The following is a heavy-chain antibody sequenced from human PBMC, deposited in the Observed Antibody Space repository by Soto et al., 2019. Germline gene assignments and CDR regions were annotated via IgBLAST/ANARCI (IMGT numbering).Heavy chain of an antibody. Sequence: ASVKVSCKASGYTFTGYYMHWVRQAPGQGLEWMGWINPNSGGTNYAQKFQGRVTMTRDTSISTAYMELSRLRYDDTAVYYCAREVSYSSGWDLDYWGQGTLVTVSS. V-gene: IGHV1-2*02. CDR2: INPNSGGT. D-gene: IGHD6-19*01. J-gene: IGHJ4*02. CDR3: AREVSYSSGWDLDY. CDR1: GYTFTGYY.